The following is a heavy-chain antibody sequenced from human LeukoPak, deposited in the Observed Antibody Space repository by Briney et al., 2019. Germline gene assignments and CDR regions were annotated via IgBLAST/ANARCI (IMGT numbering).Heavy chain of an antibody. D-gene: IGHD2-8*01. CDR1: GYTFTSYY. J-gene: IGHJ4*02. CDR2: INPSGGST. Sequence: ASVKVSCKASGYTFTSYYMHWVRQAPGQGLEWMGIINPSGGSTSYAQKSQGRVTMTRDTSTSTVYMELSSLRSEDTAVYYCARDGDIVLMVYATPGYYFDYWGQGTLVTVSS. V-gene: IGHV1-46*01. CDR3: ARDGDIVLMVYATPGYYFDY.